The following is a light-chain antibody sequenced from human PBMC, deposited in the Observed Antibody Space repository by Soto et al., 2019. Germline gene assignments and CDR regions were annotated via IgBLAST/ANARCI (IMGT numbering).Light chain of an antibody. Sequence: EIVMTQSPATLSVSPGERATLSCRASQSVSSNLAWYQQKPGQAPRLLIYGASTRATGIPARFSGSGSGTEFAITISSLQSEDCAVYYCQQYINWPPYTFGQGTKLEI. J-gene: IGKJ2*01. V-gene: IGKV3-15*01. CDR2: GAS. CDR3: QQYINWPPYT. CDR1: QSVSSN.